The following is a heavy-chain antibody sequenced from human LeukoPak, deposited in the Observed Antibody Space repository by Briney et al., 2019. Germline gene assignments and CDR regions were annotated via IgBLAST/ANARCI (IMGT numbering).Heavy chain of an antibody. CDR2: INPSGGST. CDR1: GYTFTSNY. Sequence: GASVKVSCKAFGYTFTSNYMHWVRQAPGQGLEWMGIINPSGGSTSYAQKFQGRVTMTRDTSTSTVYMELSSLRSEDTAVYYCARFTYGGLYYFDYWGQGTLVTVSS. J-gene: IGHJ4*02. D-gene: IGHD4-23*01. V-gene: IGHV1-46*01. CDR3: ARFTYGGLYYFDY.